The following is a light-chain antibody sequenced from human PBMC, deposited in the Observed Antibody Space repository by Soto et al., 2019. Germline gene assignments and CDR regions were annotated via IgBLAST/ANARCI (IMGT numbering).Light chain of an antibody. CDR3: ETWDSNTRV. Sequence: QPVLTQSSSASASLGSSGKLTCTLSSGHSSYIIAWHQQQPGQAPRYLMKLEGSGSYNKGSGVPDRFSGSSSGADRYLTIANLQFEDEADYYCETWDSNTRVFGGGTKVTVL. CDR2: LEGSGSY. J-gene: IGLJ3*02. CDR1: SGHSSYI. V-gene: IGLV4-60*02.